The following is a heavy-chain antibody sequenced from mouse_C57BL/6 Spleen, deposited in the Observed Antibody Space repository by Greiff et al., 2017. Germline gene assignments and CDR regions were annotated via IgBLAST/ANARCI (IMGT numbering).Heavy chain of an antibody. CDR2: IDPENGDT. J-gene: IGHJ3*01. CDR1: GFNIKDDY. V-gene: IGHV14-4*01. Sequence: EVQLQQSGAELVRPGASVKLSCTASGFNIKDDYMHWVKQRPEQGLEWIGWIDPENGDTEYASKFQGKATITADTSSNTAYLQLSSLTSEDTAVXYCTPGTGFADWGQGTLVTVSA. CDR3: TPGTGFAD. D-gene: IGHD3-3*01.